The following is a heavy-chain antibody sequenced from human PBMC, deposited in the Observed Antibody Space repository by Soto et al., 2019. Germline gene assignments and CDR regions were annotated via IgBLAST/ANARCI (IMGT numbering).Heavy chain of an antibody. CDR3: TRSRAVAAEYYFDY. D-gene: IGHD6-19*01. V-gene: IGHV3-73*02. Sequence: EVQLVESGGGLVQPGGSLKLSCAASGFTFSGSAMHWVRQASGKGLEWVGRIRSKANSYATAYAASVKGRFTISRDDSNNTAYLQMNSLKTEDTAVYYCTRSRAVAAEYYFDYWGQGTLVTVSS. CDR2: IRSKANSYAT. CDR1: GFTFSGSA. J-gene: IGHJ4*02.